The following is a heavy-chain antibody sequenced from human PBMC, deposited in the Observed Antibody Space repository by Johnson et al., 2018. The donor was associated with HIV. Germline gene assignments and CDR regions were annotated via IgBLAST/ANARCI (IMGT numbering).Heavy chain of an antibody. CDR3: AREAGAFDI. V-gene: IGHV3-53*01. CDR2: IYSGGRT. J-gene: IGHJ3*02. Sequence: MLLVESGGGLVQPGGSLRLSCAASGFTVSSNYMSWVRQAPGKGLEWVSLIYSGGRTYYADSVKGRFTISRDNSKNTLYLQINTLRAEDTAVYYCAREAGAFDIWGQGTMVTVSS. CDR1: GFTVSSNY.